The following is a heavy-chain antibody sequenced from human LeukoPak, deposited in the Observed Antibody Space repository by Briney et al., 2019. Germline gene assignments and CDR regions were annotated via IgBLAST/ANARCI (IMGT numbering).Heavy chain of an antibody. Sequence: GGSLRLSCAASGFTFSSYAMSWVRQAPGKGLEWVSAISGSGGSTYYADSVKGRFTISRDNSKNTLYLQMNSLRAEDTALYYCAKDIGPRWFGEYYFDYWGQGTLVTVSS. CDR3: AKDIGPRWFGEYYFDY. J-gene: IGHJ4*02. CDR1: GFTFSSYA. CDR2: ISGSGGST. V-gene: IGHV3-23*01. D-gene: IGHD3-10*01.